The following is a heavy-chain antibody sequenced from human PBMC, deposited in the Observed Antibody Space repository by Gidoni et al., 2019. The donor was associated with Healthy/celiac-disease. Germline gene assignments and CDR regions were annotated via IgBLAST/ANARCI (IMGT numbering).Heavy chain of an antibody. CDR1: GFTFSSSS. CDR3: ARAGANYDILTGYYRPYYYYGMDV. CDR2: ISSSSSTI. Sequence: EVQLVESGGGLVQPGGSLSLSCAASGFTFSSSSMNWVRQAPGKGLEWVSYISSSSSTIYYADSVKGRFTISRDNAKNSLYLQMNSLRDEDTAVYYCARAGANYDILTGYYRPYYYYGMDVWGQGTTVTVSS. V-gene: IGHV3-48*02. J-gene: IGHJ6*02. D-gene: IGHD3-9*01.